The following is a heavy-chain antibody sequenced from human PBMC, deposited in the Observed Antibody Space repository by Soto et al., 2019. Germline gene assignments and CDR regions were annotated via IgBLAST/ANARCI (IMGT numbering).Heavy chain of an antibody. CDR1: GFTFSSYA. CDR2: ISAGGGNT. V-gene: IGHV3-23*01. CDR3: ANGGEWLFNFDY. Sequence: EVQLLESGGGLVQPGRSLRLSCAASGFTFSSYAMSWVRQAPGKGLEWVSSISAGGGNTYYPDSVKGRFTISRDNSKNTLYLQMNSLRAEDTAVYYCANGGEWLFNFDYWGQGTLVTVSS. J-gene: IGHJ4*02. D-gene: IGHD3-3*01.